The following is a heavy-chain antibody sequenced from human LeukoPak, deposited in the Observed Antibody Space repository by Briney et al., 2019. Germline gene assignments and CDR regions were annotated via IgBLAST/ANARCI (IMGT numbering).Heavy chain of an antibody. CDR3: AKDLTYYYDSRVAFDI. V-gene: IGHV3-30*18. D-gene: IGHD3-22*01. Sequence: GGSLRLSCAASGFTFSSFSSYGMHWVRQAPGKGLEWVATISYDGSNKYYTDSVKGRVTISRDNSKNTLYLQMNSLRAEDTAVYYCAKDLTYYYDSRVAFDIWGQGTMVTVSS. J-gene: IGHJ3*02. CDR2: ISYDGSNK. CDR1: GFTFSSFSSYG.